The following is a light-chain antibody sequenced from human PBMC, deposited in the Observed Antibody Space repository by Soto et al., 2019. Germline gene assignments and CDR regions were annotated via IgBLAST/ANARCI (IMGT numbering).Light chain of an antibody. V-gene: IGLV2-18*02. CDR1: SSDVGSHNG. Sequence: QSVLTQPPSVSGSPGQSVTISCTGASSDVGSHNGVSWYQQPPGTAPKLMIYEVTNRPSGVPDRFSGSKSGNTASLTISGLQAEDEADYYCSSYTTSSTFGFGTGTKVTVL. J-gene: IGLJ1*01. CDR2: EVT. CDR3: SSYTTSSTFG.